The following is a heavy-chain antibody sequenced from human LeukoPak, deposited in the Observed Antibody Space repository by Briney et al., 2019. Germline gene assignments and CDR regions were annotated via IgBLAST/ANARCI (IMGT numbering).Heavy chain of an antibody. CDR2: IRYDGSNK. J-gene: IGHJ4*02. V-gene: IGHV3-30*02. Sequence: GGSLRLSCAASGFTFSSYGMHWVRQAPGKGLEWVAFIRYDGSNKYYADSVKGRLTISRDNSKNTLYLQMNRLRAEDTAVYYCARVYYYDSSGYLNPFDYWGQGTLVTVSS. D-gene: IGHD3-22*01. CDR1: GFTFSSYG. CDR3: ARVYYYDSSGYLNPFDY.